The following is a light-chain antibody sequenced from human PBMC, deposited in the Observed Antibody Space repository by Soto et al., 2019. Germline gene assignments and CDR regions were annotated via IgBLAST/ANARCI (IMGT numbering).Light chain of an antibody. CDR3: CSYAGSSTFAYV. Sequence: QSVLTQPASVSGSPGQSITISCTGTSSYVGSYNLVSWYQQHPGKAPKLMIYEVSKRPSGVPNRFSGSKSGNTASLTISGLQAEDEADYYCCSYAGSSTFAYVFGTGTKVTVL. V-gene: IGLV2-23*02. J-gene: IGLJ1*01. CDR2: EVS. CDR1: SSYVGSYNL.